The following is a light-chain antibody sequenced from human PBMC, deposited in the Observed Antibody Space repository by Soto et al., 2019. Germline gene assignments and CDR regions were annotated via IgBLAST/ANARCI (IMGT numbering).Light chain of an antibody. V-gene: IGKV3-11*01. CDR3: QQRSNWPPVT. CDR2: DAS. J-gene: IGKJ4*01. CDR1: QSVGYH. Sequence: EIVLTQSPATLSLSPGERATLSCRARQSVGYHLAWYQQKPGQAPRLLIYDASNRATGIPARFSGSGSGTDFTLAISSLEPEDFAVYYCQQRSNWPPVTFGGGTKVEIK.